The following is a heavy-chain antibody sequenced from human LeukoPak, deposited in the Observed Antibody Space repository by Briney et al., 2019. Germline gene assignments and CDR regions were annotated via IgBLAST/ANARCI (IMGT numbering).Heavy chain of an antibody. CDR2: IYYSGST. Sequence: SETLSLTCTVSGGSISSSSYYWGWIRQPPGKGLEWIGSIYYSGSTYYNPSLKSRVTISVDTSKNQFSLKLSSVTAADTAVYYCARQRIAAAGRGNWFDPWGQGTRVTVSS. CDR1: GGSISSSSYY. D-gene: IGHD6-13*01. J-gene: IGHJ5*02. V-gene: IGHV4-39*01. CDR3: ARQRIAAAGRGNWFDP.